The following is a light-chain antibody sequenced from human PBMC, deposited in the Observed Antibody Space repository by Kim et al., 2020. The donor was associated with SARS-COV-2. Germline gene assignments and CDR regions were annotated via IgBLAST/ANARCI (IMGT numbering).Light chain of an antibody. Sequence: AAVGDRFNITCQASQSISSYLNWDQKKPGKAPNLLIYAASSLQSGVPSRFSGSGSGTDFTLTISSLQAEDFATYYCQQSYTTPRTFGQGTKVDIK. CDR1: QSISSY. CDR3: QQSYTTPRT. J-gene: IGKJ1*01. V-gene: IGKV1-39*01. CDR2: AAS.